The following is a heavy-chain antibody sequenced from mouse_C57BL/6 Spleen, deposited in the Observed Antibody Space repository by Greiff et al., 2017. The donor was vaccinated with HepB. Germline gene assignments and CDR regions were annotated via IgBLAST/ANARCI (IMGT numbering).Heavy chain of an antibody. J-gene: IGHJ4*01. Sequence: DVQLQESGPGLVKPSQSLSLTCSVTGYSITSGYYWNWIRQFPGNKLEWMGYISYDGSNNYNPSLKNRISITRDTSKNQFFLKLNSVTTEDTATYYCARIWEDAMDYWGQGTSVTVSS. V-gene: IGHV3-6*01. CDR1: GYSITSGYY. D-gene: IGHD4-1*01. CDR2: ISYDGSN. CDR3: ARIWEDAMDY.